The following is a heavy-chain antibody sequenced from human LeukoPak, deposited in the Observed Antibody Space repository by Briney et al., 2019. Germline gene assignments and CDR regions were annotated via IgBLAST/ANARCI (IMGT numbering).Heavy chain of an antibody. CDR1: GYTFTSYY. CDR3: AEPAGLYYDSSGYEV. CDR2: INPSGGST. J-gene: IGHJ4*02. Sequence: ASVKVSCKASGYTFTSYYMHWVRQAPGRGLEWMGIINPSGGSTSYAQKFQGRVTMTRDTSTSTAYMELSSLRSEDTAVYYCAEPAGLYYDSSGYEVWGQGTLVTVSS. D-gene: IGHD3-22*01. V-gene: IGHV1-46*01.